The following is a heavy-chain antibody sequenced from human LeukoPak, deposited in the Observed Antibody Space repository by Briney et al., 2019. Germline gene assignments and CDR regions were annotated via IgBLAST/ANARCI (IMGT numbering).Heavy chain of an antibody. CDR1: GFTFSDYY. Sequence: PGGSLRLSCAASGFTFSDYYMSWIRQAPGKGLEWVSYISSSSYTNYADSVKGRFTISRDNAKNSLYLQMNSLRAEDTAVYYCARGGHDSSGYYPDYWGQGTLVTVSS. V-gene: IGHV3-11*06. D-gene: IGHD3-22*01. J-gene: IGHJ4*02. CDR3: ARGGHDSSGYYPDY. CDR2: ISSSSYT.